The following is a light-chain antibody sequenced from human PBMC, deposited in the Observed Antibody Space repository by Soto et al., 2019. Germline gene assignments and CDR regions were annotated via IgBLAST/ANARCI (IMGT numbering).Light chain of an antibody. CDR1: RSVASNY. J-gene: IGKJ1*01. Sequence: EVVVTQSPATLSVSPGERATLSCRASRSVASNYLAWYQQKPGQAPRLLMYGISSRATGVPDRFSGSGSGTDFTLTISRLEPEDFAVYYCQQYTDWPLTFGQGTKVDIK. CDR2: GIS. CDR3: QQYTDWPLT. V-gene: IGKV3-20*01.